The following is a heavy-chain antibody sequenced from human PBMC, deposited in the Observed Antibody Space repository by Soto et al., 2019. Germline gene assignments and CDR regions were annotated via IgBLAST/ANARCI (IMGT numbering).Heavy chain of an antibody. D-gene: IGHD3-10*01. CDR1: GVSISRSSYY. Sequence: QLQLQESGPGLVKPSETLSLTCTVSGVSISRSSYYWGWIRQPPGKGLEWIGSIYYSGSTYYNPSLKSRVTISVDTSKNQFSLRLSSVTAADTAVYYCARRRGGYYFDYWGQGTLVTVSS. CDR3: ARRRGGYYFDY. V-gene: IGHV4-39*01. CDR2: IYYSGST. J-gene: IGHJ4*02.